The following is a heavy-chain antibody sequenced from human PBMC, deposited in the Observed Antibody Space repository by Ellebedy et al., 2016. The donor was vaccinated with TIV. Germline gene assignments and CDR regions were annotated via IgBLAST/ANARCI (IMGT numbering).Heavy chain of an antibody. CDR1: GFTFSSYN. CDR2: ISSSSSYI. Sequence: PGGSLRLSCAASGFTFSSYNMNWVRQAPGMGLEWVSSISSSSSYIYYAVSVKGRFTISRDNAKNSLYLQMNSLRAEDTAVYYCARDLGELLPALNFDYWGQGSLVTVSS. J-gene: IGHJ4*02. V-gene: IGHV3-21*01. D-gene: IGHD1-26*01. CDR3: ARDLGELLPALNFDY.